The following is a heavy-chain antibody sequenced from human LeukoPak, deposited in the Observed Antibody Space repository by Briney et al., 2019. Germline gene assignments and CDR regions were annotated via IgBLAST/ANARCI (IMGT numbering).Heavy chain of an antibody. J-gene: IGHJ3*02. CDR2: TNTYNGNT. D-gene: IGHD6-6*01. V-gene: IGHV1-18*01. CDR3: VRVSSSRGKLDAFDI. CDR1: GYTLTSYG. Sequence: ASVKVSCKASGYTLTSYGISWVRQAPGQGLVCMGWTNTYNGNTNYAQNLQGRVTMTIDTSTSTAYMELRSLRSDDTAVYYRVRVSSSRGKLDAFDIWGQGTMVTVSS.